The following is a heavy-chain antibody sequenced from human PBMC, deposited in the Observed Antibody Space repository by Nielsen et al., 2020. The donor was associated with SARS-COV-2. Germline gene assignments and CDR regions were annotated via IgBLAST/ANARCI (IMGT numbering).Heavy chain of an antibody. CDR1: GGSISSYY. CDR2: IYYSGST. J-gene: IGHJ3*02. D-gene: IGHD3-22*01. Sequence: SETLSLTCTVSGGSISSYYWSWIRQPPGKGLEWIGYIYYSGSTNYNPSLKSRVTISVDTSKNQFSLKLSSVTAADTAVYYCARDYYDSSGYYWFDAFDIWGQGTMVTVSS. V-gene: IGHV4-59*01. CDR3: ARDYYDSSGYYWFDAFDI.